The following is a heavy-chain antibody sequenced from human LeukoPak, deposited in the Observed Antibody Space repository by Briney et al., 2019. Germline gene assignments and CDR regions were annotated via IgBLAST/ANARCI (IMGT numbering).Heavy chain of an antibody. V-gene: IGHV3-23*01. J-gene: IGHJ4*02. CDR3: AKTVRFLERFGDFDY. Sequence: GGSLRLSCAASGFIFDDYAMHWVRQAPGKGLEWVSAISGSGGSTYYADSVKGRFTISRDNSKNTLYLQMNSLRAEDTAVYYCAKTVRFLERFGDFDYWGQGTLVTVSS. D-gene: IGHD3-3*01. CDR1: GFIFDDYA. CDR2: ISGSGGST.